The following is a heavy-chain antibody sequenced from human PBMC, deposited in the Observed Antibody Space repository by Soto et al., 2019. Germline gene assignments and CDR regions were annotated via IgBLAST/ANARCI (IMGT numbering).Heavy chain of an antibody. Sequence: ASVKVSCKASGYTFTSYAMHWVRQAPGQRLEWMGWINAGNGNTKYSQKFQGRVTITRDTSASTAYMELSSLRSEDTAVYYCARGEGDSSSWYYFDYWGQGTLVTVSS. D-gene: IGHD6-13*01. J-gene: IGHJ4*02. CDR2: INAGNGNT. V-gene: IGHV1-3*01. CDR1: GYTFTSYA. CDR3: ARGEGDSSSWYYFDY.